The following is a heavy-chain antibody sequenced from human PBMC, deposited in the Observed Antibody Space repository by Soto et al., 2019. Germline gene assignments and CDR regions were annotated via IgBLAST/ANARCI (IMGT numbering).Heavy chain of an antibody. CDR2: ISSSSSYI. V-gene: IGHV3-21*01. J-gene: IGHJ6*02. CDR3: ARDQEYYGMDV. CDR1: GFTFSSYS. Sequence: KTGGSLRLSCAASGFTFSSYSMNWVRQAPGKGLEWVSSISSSSSYIYYADSVKGRFTISRDNAKNSLYLQMNGLRAEDTAVYYCARDQEYYGMDVWGQGTTVTVSS.